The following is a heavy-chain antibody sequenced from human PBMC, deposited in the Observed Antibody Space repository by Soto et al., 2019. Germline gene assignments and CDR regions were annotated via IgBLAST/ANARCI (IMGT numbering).Heavy chain of an antibody. J-gene: IGHJ6*03. CDR3: ARFQPPQAYYYYYMDV. V-gene: IGHV4-59*01. CDR2: IYYSGST. Sequence: PSETLSLTCTVSGGSISSYYWSWIRQPPGKGLEWIGYIYYSGSTNYNPSLKSRVTISVDTSKNQFSLKLSSVTAADTAVYYCARFQPPQAYYYYYMDVWGKGTTVTVYS. CDR1: GGSISSYY.